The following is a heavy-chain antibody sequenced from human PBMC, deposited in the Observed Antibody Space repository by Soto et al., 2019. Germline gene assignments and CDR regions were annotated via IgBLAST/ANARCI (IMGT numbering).Heavy chain of an antibody. D-gene: IGHD5-12*01. CDR3: ARSVPSRDIVDP. Sequence: QVQLVQSGAEVKKPGASVKVSCKASGYTFSSYDINWVRQANGQGLEWMGWMNPNSGKTGYAQKFQGRVTMTRNTSISTAYMELSSLSSEDTAVYYCARSVPSRDIVDPWGQGTLVAVSS. CDR1: GYTFSSYD. J-gene: IGHJ5*02. V-gene: IGHV1-8*01. CDR2: MNPNSGKT.